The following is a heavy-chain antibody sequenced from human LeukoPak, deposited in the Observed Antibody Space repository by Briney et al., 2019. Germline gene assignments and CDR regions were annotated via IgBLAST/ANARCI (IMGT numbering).Heavy chain of an antibody. CDR1: GGSFSGYY. CDR3: ARGLASSSYY. CDR2: INHSGST. Sequence: PSETLSLTCAVYGGSFSGYYWSWIRQPPGKGLEWIGEINHSGSTNYNPSLKSRVTISVDTSKNQFSLKLSSVTAADTAVYYCARGLASSSYYWGQGTLVTVSP. D-gene: IGHD6-13*01. V-gene: IGHV4-34*01. J-gene: IGHJ4*02.